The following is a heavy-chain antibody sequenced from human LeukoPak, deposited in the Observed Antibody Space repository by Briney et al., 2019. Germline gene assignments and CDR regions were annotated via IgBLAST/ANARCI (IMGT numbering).Heavy chain of an antibody. CDR1: GFTFRSFG. CDR2: IRGDGNDL. V-gene: IGHV3-7*01. Sequence: PGGSLRLSCAASGFTFRSFGMNWVRQAPGTGLEWVANIRGDGNDLYYADSVKDRFTISRDNLKNSVFLQMNSLRVEDTAVYYCAREDAVSSPGFDSWGQGTLVTVSS. J-gene: IGHJ5*01. D-gene: IGHD2-8*01. CDR3: AREDAVSSPGFDS.